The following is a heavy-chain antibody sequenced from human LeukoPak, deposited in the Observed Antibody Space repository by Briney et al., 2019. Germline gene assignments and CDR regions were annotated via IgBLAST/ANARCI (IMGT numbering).Heavy chain of an antibody. J-gene: IGHJ3*01. CDR1: GDSMSSHY. CDR3: ARLLDNDYSGDPDTFDV. Sequence: SETLSLTCTVSGDSMSSHYWSWIRQSPGKGLEWIGYKHYSGRTYYNPSLQGRVTISVDTSKNHFSLSLTSVTAADTAAYYCARLLDNDYSGDPDTFDVWGQGTMVTVSS. D-gene: IGHD2-21*02. CDR2: KHYSGRT. V-gene: IGHV4-59*11.